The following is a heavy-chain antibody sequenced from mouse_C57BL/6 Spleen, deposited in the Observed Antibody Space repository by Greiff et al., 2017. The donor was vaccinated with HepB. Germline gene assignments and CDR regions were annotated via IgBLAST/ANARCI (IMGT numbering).Heavy chain of an antibody. CDR1: GYTFTSYW. J-gene: IGHJ4*01. D-gene: IGHD1-1*01. CDR2: IDPSDSYT. Sequence: QVQLKQPGAELVKPGASVKLSCKASGYTFTSYWMQWVKQRPGQGLEWIGEIDPSDSYTNYNQKFKGKATLTVDTSSSTAYMQLSSLTSEDSAVYYCARPYYYGSSYEDYYAMDYWGQGTSVTVSS. CDR3: ARPYYYGSSYEDYYAMDY. V-gene: IGHV1-50*01.